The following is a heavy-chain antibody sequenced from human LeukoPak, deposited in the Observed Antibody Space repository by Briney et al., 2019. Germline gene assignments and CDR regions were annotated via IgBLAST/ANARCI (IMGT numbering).Heavy chain of an antibody. CDR3: ARGAANPLNYYYYMDV. V-gene: IGHV4-59*01. Sequence: SETLSLTCTVSGGSISSYYWSWIRQPPGKGLEWIGYIYYSGSTNYNHSLKSRVTISVDTSKNQFSLKLSSVTAADTAVYYCARGAANPLNYYYYMDVWGKGTTVTVSS. D-gene: IGHD4/OR15-4a*01. CDR1: GGSISSYY. J-gene: IGHJ6*03. CDR2: IYYSGST.